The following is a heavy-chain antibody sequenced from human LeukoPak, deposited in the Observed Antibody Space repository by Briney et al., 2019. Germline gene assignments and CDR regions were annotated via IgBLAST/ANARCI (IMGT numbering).Heavy chain of an antibody. CDR2: IYYSGST. Sequence: SETLSLTCTVSGGSISSSSYYWGWIRQPPGKGLEWIGSIYYSGSTYYNPSLKGRVTISVDTSKNEFSLKLSSVTAADTAVYYCARAYHSSWYLNWFDPWGQGTLVTVSS. J-gene: IGHJ5*02. D-gene: IGHD6-13*01. CDR1: GGSISSSSYY. V-gene: IGHV4-39*07. CDR3: ARAYHSSWYLNWFDP.